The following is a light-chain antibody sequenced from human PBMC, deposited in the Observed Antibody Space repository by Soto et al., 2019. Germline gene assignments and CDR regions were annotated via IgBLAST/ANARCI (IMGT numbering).Light chain of an antibody. CDR1: QSVSSSY. V-gene: IGKV3-20*01. CDR2: GAS. CDR3: QQYGRSPLIT. J-gene: IGKJ5*01. Sequence: EIALTQSPGTLSLSPGERATLSRRDSQSVSSSYLAWYQQKQGQALRLLFYGASSRATGIPDRFSGSGSGTDFNLTISRLEPEDFEVYYCQQYGRSPLITVGQGTRLVI.